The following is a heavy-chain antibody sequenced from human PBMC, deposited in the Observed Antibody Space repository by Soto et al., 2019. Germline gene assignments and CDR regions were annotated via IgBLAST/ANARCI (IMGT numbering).Heavy chain of an antibody. J-gene: IGHJ4*02. CDR1: GFTFSNYA. D-gene: IGHD6-13*01. CDR3: AKDQGSSWYEIDY. V-gene: IGHV3-23*01. CDR2: ISGSGGST. Sequence: EVQLLESGGGLLQPGGSLRLSCAASGFTFSNYAVTWDRQAPGKELEWVSTISGSGGSTYYADSVKGRFTISRDNSKNTLYLKMNSLRAEDTAVYYCAKDQGSSWYEIDYWGQGTLVTVSS.